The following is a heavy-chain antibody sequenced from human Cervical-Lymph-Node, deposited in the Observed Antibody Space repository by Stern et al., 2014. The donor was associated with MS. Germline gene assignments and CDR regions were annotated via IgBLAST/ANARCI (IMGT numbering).Heavy chain of an antibody. J-gene: IGHJ5*01. V-gene: IGHV4-59*01. CDR1: GGSMSSKY. CDR3: ARVTGRGTRQNWFDS. CDR2: VYSDGST. D-gene: IGHD1-26*01. Sequence: QVQLQESGPVLVKPSETVSLTCTVSGGSMSSKYWNWIRQPPGKGLEWIGYVYSDGSTNYNPSLKSRVIISLDTSTNQFSLSLTSVTAADTAVYYCARVTGRGTRQNWFDSWGQGTLVTVSS.